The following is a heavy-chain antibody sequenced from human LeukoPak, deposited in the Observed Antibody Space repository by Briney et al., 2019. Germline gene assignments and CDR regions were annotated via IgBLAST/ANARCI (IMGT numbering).Heavy chain of an antibody. V-gene: IGHV4-59*01. J-gene: IGHJ3*02. CDR2: IYYSGGT. CDR1: GGSISSYY. Sequence: SETLSLTCTVSGGSISSYYWSWIRQPPGKGLEWIGYIYYSGGTNYNPSLKSRVTISVDTSKNQFSLKLSSVTAADTAVYYCARSITMVRGVPDAFDIWGQGTMVTVSS. D-gene: IGHD3-10*01. CDR3: ARSITMVRGVPDAFDI.